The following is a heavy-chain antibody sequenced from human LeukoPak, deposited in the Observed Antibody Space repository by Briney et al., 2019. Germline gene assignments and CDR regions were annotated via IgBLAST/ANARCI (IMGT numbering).Heavy chain of an antibody. Sequence: SETLSLTCAVSGGSISSSNWWSWVRQPPGKGLEWIGEIYHSGSTNYNPSLKSRVTISVDTSKNQFSLKLSSVTAADTAVYYCARGRSSSIYYYYYYMDVWGKGTTVTVSS. CDR1: GGSISSSNW. CDR3: ARGRSSSIYYYYYYMDV. CDR2: IYHSGST. V-gene: IGHV4-4*02. D-gene: IGHD6-13*01. J-gene: IGHJ6*03.